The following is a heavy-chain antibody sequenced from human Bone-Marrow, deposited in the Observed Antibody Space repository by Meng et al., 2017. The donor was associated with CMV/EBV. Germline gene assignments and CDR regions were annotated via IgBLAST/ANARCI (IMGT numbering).Heavy chain of an antibody. Sequence: GESLKISCAASGFTFSKDWMSWGRQAPGKGLEWVANIREDGSETYYVDSVKGGFTISRDNTKNSQFLQMNSLRAEETAVYYCSSQIDYWGQGTLVTVSS. J-gene: IGHJ4*02. CDR2: IREDGSET. CDR3: SSQIDY. V-gene: IGHV3-7*01. CDR1: GFTFSKDW.